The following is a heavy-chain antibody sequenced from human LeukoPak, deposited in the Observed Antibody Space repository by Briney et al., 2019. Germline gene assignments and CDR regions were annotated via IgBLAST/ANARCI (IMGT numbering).Heavy chain of an antibody. Sequence: ASVKVSCKASGYTFTGYYIHWVRQAPGQGLEWMGWINPNSGGTNYAQKFQGRVTMTRDTSISTAYMELSRLRSDDTAVYYCARGKGDIVVVPAAMRENWFDPWGQGTLVAVSS. CDR3: ARGKGDIVVVPAAMRENWFDP. CDR2: INPNSGGT. CDR1: GYTFTGYY. V-gene: IGHV1-2*02. D-gene: IGHD2-2*01. J-gene: IGHJ5*02.